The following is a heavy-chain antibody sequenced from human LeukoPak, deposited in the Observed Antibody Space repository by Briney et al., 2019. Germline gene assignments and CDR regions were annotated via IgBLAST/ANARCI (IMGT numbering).Heavy chain of an antibody. CDR1: GYTFTGYS. CDR2: INPNSGGT. Sequence: ASVKVSCKASGYTFTGYSINWVRQAPGQGLEWMGWINPNSGGTNYAQKFQGRVTMTRDTSISTAYMELSRLRSDDTAVYYCARGPDSQGDYWGQGTLVTVSS. V-gene: IGHV1-2*02. J-gene: IGHJ4*02. CDR3: ARGPDSQGDY.